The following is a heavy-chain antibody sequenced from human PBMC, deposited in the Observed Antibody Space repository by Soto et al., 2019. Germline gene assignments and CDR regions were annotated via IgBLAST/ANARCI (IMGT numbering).Heavy chain of an antibody. J-gene: IGHJ6*02. CDR2: IYYSGST. Sequence: SETLSLTCTVSGGSVRSGSYCWSLIRQPPGKGLEWIGYIYYSGSTNYNPSLKSRVTISVDTSKNQFSLKLSSVTAADTAVYYCARAAGATVYGMDVWGQGTTVTVSS. CDR3: ARAAGATVYGMDV. D-gene: IGHD1-26*01. V-gene: IGHV4-61*01. CDR1: GGSVRSGSYC.